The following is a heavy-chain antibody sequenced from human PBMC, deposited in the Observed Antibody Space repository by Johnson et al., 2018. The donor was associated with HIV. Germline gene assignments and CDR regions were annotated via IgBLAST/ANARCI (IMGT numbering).Heavy chain of an antibody. CDR3: AKDIRYSSCWNAFDI. Sequence: VQLVESGGGVVQPGRSLRLSCAASGFTFSSYAMHWVRQAPGKGLEWVSLISWDGGSTYYADSMKGRFTISRDNSKNSLYLQMNSLRPEDTALYYCAKDIRYSSCWNAFDIWGQGTMVTVSS. D-gene: IGHD6-19*01. J-gene: IGHJ3*02. CDR1: GFTFSSYA. CDR2: ISWDGGST. V-gene: IGHV3-43D*03.